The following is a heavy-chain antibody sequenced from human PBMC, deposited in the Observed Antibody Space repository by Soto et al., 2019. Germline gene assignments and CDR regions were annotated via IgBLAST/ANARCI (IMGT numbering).Heavy chain of an antibody. CDR3: ARRRYWGADCYKNYSFGMDV. CDR2: IIPVLTIT. Sequence: QAQLVQSGAEVKKPGSSVRLSCSTSGGSFSSYTLNWVRQAPGQELEWLGRIIPVLTITDYAQKFRGRLTITAGKSSHTAYLELTSLRSDDTAVYYCARRRYWGADCYKNYSFGMDVWGQATTVTVSS. V-gene: IGHV1-69*02. D-gene: IGHD2-21*02. CDR1: GGSFSSYT. J-gene: IGHJ6*02.